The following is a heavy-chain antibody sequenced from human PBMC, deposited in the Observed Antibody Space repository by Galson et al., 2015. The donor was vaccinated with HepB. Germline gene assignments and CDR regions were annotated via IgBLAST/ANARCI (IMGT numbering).Heavy chain of an antibody. D-gene: IGHD3-3*01. CDR3: TSLWSGYPRRYGMDV. Sequence: SLRLSCAASGFTFSGSAMHWVRQASGKGLEWVGRIRSKANSYATAYAASVKGRFTISRDDSKNTAYLQMNSLKTEDTAVYYCTSLWSGYPRRYGMDVWGQGTTVTVSS. CDR2: IRSKANSYAT. J-gene: IGHJ6*02. V-gene: IGHV3-73*01. CDR1: GFTFSGSA.